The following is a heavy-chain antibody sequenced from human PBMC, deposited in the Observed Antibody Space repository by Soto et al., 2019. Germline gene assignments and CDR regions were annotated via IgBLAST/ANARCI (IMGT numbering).Heavy chain of an antibody. J-gene: IGHJ6*02. D-gene: IGHD3-3*01. CDR3: ARLYYDYV. Sequence: GSLRLSCAGSGFTFGSYSMNWVRQAAGKGLEWIAYISYDSDTIQYADSVKSRFTISRDNAKNSLYLQMNSLRDEDTAVYYCARLYYDYVWGQGTTVTVSS. V-gene: IGHV3-48*02. CDR2: ISYDSDTI. CDR1: GFTFGSYS.